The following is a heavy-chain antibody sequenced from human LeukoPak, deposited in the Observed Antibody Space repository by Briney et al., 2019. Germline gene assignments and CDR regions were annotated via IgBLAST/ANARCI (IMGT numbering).Heavy chain of an antibody. CDR3: ARHRRRSIIGTASSRGFDS. CDR1: GYRFTNYW. V-gene: IGHV5-51*01. Sequence: GESLKISCQVSGYRFTNYWIAWVRQMPGKGLEWMGIIYPGDSDTRYSPSFQGQVTISADKSISTAYLQWSSLKASDTAMYYCARHRRRSIIGTASSRGFDSWGQGTLVTVSS. D-gene: IGHD3-10*01. CDR2: IYPGDSDT. J-gene: IGHJ4*02.